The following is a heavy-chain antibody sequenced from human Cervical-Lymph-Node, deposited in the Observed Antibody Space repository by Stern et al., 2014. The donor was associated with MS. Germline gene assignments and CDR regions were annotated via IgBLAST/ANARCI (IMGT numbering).Heavy chain of an antibody. D-gene: IGHD2-15*01. CDR3: AREGEYCSGSRCYPFLDY. CDR2: IFHSGSV. CDR1: GGSLRSYY. Sequence: QVQLQESGPGLVKPSETLSLTCTVSGGSLRSYYWNWIRQAPGKGLEWLGVIFHSGSVNYNPSLSSRFAMSVDTSKNQFSLTVSSVTAADTAVYYCAREGEYCSGSRCYPFLDYWGQGTLVTVSS. J-gene: IGHJ4*02. V-gene: IGHV4-59*01.